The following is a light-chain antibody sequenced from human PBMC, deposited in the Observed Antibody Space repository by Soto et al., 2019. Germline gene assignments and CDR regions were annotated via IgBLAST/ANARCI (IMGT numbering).Light chain of an antibody. Sequence: DTVMTQSPVTLSVSPGERATLSCWASENINYNLAWYQQKPGQAPRLLIYRASTRAIGIPARFSGSGSGTDFTLTISSLQSEDFAVYYCQQYNNWPPWTFGQGTKVEIK. CDR2: RAS. V-gene: IGKV3-15*01. CDR1: ENINYN. CDR3: QQYNNWPPWT. J-gene: IGKJ1*01.